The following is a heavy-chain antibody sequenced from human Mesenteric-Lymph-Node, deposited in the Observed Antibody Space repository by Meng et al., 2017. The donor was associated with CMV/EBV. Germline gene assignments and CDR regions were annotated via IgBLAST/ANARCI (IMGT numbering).Heavy chain of an antibody. CDR3: AKDSPYYDFWSGSPNYDFYGMDA. J-gene: IGHJ6*02. D-gene: IGHD3-3*01. V-gene: IGHV3-33*06. CDR2: IWYDGSKK. Sequence: GESLKISCSASGFTFSSYTMHWVRQAPGKGLEWVAAIWYDGSKKYYADSVKGRFAISRDNSRDNSKNTLYLQMNSLRAADKALYYCAKDSPYYDFWSGSPNYDFYGMDAWGQGTTVTVSS. CDR1: GFTFSSYT.